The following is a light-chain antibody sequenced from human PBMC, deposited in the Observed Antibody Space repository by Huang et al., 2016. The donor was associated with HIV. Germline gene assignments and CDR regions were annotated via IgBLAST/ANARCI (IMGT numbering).Light chain of an antibody. CDR3: QQYDNLYT. Sequence: DIQMTQSPSSLSASVGDRVTITCQASQDISNYINWYQQRPGKTPKLLIYHASTLDTGVPSRFSGNGSGTNFSFIINSLQPEDIATYFCQQYDNLYTFGQGTKLEI. V-gene: IGKV1-33*01. CDR2: HAS. J-gene: IGKJ2*01. CDR1: QDISNY.